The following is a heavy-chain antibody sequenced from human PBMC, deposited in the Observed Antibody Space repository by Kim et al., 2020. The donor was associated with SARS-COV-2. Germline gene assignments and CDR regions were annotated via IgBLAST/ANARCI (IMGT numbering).Heavy chain of an antibody. CDR3: ARAGYSSSWYGGRYYMDV. Sequence: SETLSLTCAVYGGSFSGYYWSWIRQPPGKGLEWIGEINHSGSTNYNPSLKSRVTISVDTSKNQFSLKLSSVTAADTAVYYCARAGYSSSWYGGRYYMDV. CDR2: INHSGST. D-gene: IGHD6-13*01. J-gene: IGHJ6*03. CDR1: GGSFSGYY. V-gene: IGHV4-34*01.